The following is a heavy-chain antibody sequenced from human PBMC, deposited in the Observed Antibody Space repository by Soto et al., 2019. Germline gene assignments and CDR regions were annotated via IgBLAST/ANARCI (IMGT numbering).Heavy chain of an antibody. CDR1: GGSFTGNY. V-gene: IGHV4-34*01. Sequence: SETLSLTCAVYGGSFTGNYRSWIRQPPGKGLEWIGEVNDSGSTYYNPSLKSRVTISVDTSKNQFSLKLSSVTAADTAVYYCARGSGYFDIWGQGTMVTVSS. CDR3: ARGSGYFDI. D-gene: IGHD6-13*01. CDR2: VNDSGST. J-gene: IGHJ3*02.